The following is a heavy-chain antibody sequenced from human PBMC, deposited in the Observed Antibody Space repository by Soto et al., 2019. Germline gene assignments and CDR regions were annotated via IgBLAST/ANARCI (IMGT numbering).Heavy chain of an antibody. CDR3: ARKDKSGYFNWFDP. CDR2: IFPSDSDT. D-gene: IGHD3-22*01. J-gene: IGHJ5*02. Sequence: PGESLKISCRTSGYRFTSYWIAWVRRMPGKGLEWMGIIFPSDSDTRYSPSFQGQVTISADRSTSTVFLQWASLKASDTAVYFCARKDKSGYFNWFDPWGQGTLVTVS. CDR1: GYRFTSYW. V-gene: IGHV5-51*01.